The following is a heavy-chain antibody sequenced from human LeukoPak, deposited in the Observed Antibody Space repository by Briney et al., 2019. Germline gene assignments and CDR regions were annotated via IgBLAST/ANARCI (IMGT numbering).Heavy chain of an antibody. Sequence: ASVKVSCKSSGYPFTDYYIHWLQQAPGKGLEWMGRIDPLDGETTYAETFLGRVTFTADTSTSTSYMELNSLTFADRAVYYCARDHEERGPYLDLWGQGTQVFVSS. CDR2: IDPLDGET. J-gene: IGHJ4*02. D-gene: IGHD3-10*01. CDR3: ARDHEERGPYLDL. V-gene: IGHV1-69-2*01. CDR1: GYPFTDYY.